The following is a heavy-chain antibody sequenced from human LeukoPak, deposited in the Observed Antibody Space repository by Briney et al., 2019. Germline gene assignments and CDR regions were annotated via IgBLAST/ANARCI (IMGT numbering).Heavy chain of an antibody. CDR3: ARGRYGGNSYSDY. V-gene: IGHV4-39*01. CDR2: IYDSGST. J-gene: IGHJ4*02. CDR1: GGSIRSSYYY. D-gene: IGHD4-23*01. Sequence: SETLSLTCTVSGGSIRSSYYYWGWIRQPPGKGLEWIGSIYDSGSTYYNPSLKSRVTISVDTSKNQFSLKLSSVTAADTAVYYCARGRYGGNSYSDYWGQGTLVTVSS.